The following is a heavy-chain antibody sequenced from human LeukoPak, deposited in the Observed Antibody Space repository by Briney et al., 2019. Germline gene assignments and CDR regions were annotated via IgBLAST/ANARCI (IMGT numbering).Heavy chain of an antibody. CDR3: ARMTYYYDSSGYYSPYYYYMDV. J-gene: IGHJ6*03. Sequence: SVKVSCKASGGTFSSYAISWVRQAPGQGLEWMGGIILIFGKANNAQKFQGRVTITADESTSTAYMELSSLRSEDTAVYYCARMTYYYDSSGYYSPYYYYMDVWGKGTTVTVSS. CDR1: GGTFSSYA. D-gene: IGHD3-22*01. V-gene: IGHV1-69*13. CDR2: IILIFGKA.